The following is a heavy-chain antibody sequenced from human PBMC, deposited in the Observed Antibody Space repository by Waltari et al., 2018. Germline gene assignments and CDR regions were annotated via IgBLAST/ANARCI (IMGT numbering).Heavy chain of an antibody. V-gene: IGHV3-23*04. CDR1: GFTFSSYT. CDR3: ANLLS. J-gene: IGHJ5*02. D-gene: IGHD3-3*01. CDR2: ISGGGGA. Sequence: EVQLVASGGDLVQPGGSLRLSCAASGFTFSSYTIYWVRQAPEKGLEWVSAISGGGGAYYADSVKGRFTIARDNSRNTVFLQMNTLRVEDTAVYYCANLLSWGQGTTVAVSS.